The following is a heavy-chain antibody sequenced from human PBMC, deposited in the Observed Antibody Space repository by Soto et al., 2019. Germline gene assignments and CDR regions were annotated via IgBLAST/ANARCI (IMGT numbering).Heavy chain of an antibody. J-gene: IGHJ5*02. V-gene: IGHV4-31*03. CDR1: GDSTTSVGYY. D-gene: IGHD3-3*01. Sequence: SETLSLTCTVSGDSTTSVGYYWNWIRQHPGKGLELIGYIFYTGTTRYNSALQSRVSISVESTKNNFSLKLTSVTAADTAVYYCARDTTLFGVPSQTGFHXWGPATLLTVSX. CDR3: ARDTTLFGVPSQTGFHX. CDR2: IFYTGTT.